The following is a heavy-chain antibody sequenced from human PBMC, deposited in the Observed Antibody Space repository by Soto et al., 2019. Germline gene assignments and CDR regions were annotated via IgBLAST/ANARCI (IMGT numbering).Heavy chain of an antibody. V-gene: IGHV3-48*02. D-gene: IGHD4-17*01. CDR2: ISSSSSTI. J-gene: IGHJ6*02. CDR3: ASEYDYRDLNYYYYGMDV. Sequence: EVQLVESGGGLVQPGGSLRLSCAASGFTFSSNSMNWVRQAPGKGLEWVSYISSSSSTIYYADSVKGRFTISRDTAKNSLYLQMNSLRDEDTAVYYCASEYDYRDLNYYYYGMDVWGQGTTVTVSS. CDR1: GFTFSSNS.